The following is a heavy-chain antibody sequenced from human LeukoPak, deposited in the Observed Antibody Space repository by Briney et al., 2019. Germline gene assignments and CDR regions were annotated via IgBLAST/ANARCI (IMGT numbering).Heavy chain of an antibody. V-gene: IGHV4-34*01. CDR3: AREYASGYDLGY. D-gene: IGHD5-12*01. Sequence: SETLSLTCAVYGGSFSGYYWTWIRQPPGKGLEWIGEIHYSGSATYNPSLKSRVTISVDTSKNQFSLKLSSVTAADTAVYYCAREYASGYDLGYWGQGTLVTVSS. CDR2: IHYSGSA. CDR1: GGSFSGYY. J-gene: IGHJ4*02.